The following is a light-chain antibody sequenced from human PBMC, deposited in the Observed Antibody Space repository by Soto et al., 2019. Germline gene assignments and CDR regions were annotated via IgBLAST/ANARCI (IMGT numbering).Light chain of an antibody. Sequence: EVVLTQSPGTLSLSPRERDTLSCRASQSVSNNYLAWYQHKPGQAPRLLIYGASNRAPGIPDRFSGSGSGPAFTLTISRLEPEDFAVYYCQQYAASPRTFGQGTLVEVK. CDR1: QSVSNNY. CDR3: QQYAASPRT. CDR2: GAS. V-gene: IGKV3-20*01. J-gene: IGKJ1*01.